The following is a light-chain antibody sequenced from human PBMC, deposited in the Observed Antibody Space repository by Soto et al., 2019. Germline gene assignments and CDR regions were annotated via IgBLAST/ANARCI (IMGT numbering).Light chain of an antibody. CDR1: SSDVGGYNY. V-gene: IGLV2-14*03. CDR3: SSHTSSDTRV. J-gene: IGLJ1*01. CDR2: DVS. Sequence: QSALTQPASVSGSPGQSITISCTGTSSDVGGYNYVSWYQHHPGKAPKLMICDVSNRPSGVSKRFSGSKSGNTASLTISGLQAEDEADYYCSSHTSSDTRVFGTGTKLTVL.